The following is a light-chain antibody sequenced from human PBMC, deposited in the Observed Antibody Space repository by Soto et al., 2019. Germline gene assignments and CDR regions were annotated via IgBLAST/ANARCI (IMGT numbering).Light chain of an antibody. V-gene: IGKV1-12*01. CDR1: QDISSW. J-gene: IGKJ4*01. CDR2: AAS. Sequence: DIQMTQSPSSVSASVGDRVTITCRASQDISSWVAWYQQKPGKAPKLLISAASSLQSGVPRRFSGCVSGTDFTLVISSLQAEDFANYFCQQGDSFPFTFGGGTKVEIK. CDR3: QQGDSFPFT.